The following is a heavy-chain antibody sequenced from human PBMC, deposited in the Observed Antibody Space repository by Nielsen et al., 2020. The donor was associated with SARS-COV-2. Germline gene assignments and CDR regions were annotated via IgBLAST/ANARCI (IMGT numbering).Heavy chain of an antibody. D-gene: IGHD3-10*01. CDR2: INHSGST. CDR3: ARGIYKGILWFGEFNAFDI. CDR1: GGSFSGYY. Sequence: SETLSLTCAVYGGSFSGYYWSWIRQPPGKGLEWIGEINHSGSTNYNPSLKSRVTISVDTSKNQFSLKLSSVTAADTAVYYCARGIYKGILWFGEFNAFDIWGQGTMVTVSS. V-gene: IGHV4-34*01. J-gene: IGHJ3*02.